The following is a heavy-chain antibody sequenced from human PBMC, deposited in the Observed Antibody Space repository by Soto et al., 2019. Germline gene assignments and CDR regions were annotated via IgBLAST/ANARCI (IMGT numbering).Heavy chain of an antibody. D-gene: IGHD2-21*02. CDR3: ARDSAFCGVDRYSRWFLP. V-gene: IGHV1-3*01. CDR1: GYRFTSYA. J-gene: IGHJ5*02. CDR2: INAGNGNT. Sequence: ASVKVSRKGSGYRFTSYAMHWVRQAPGQRLEWMGWINAGNGNTKYSQKFQGRVTITRDTSASTAYMELSSLRSEDTAVYYCARDSAFCGVDRYSRWFLPSDPGTLRTVSS.